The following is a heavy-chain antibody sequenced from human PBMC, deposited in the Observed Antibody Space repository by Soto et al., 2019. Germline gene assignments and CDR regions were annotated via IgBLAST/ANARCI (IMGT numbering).Heavy chain of an antibody. CDR1: GGSISSSSYY. CDR2: IYYSGST. V-gene: IGHV4-39*01. D-gene: IGHD4-17*01. J-gene: IGHJ4*02. CDR3: ARRDYGDYYFYY. Sequence: PSETLSLTCTVSGGSISSSSYYWGWIRQPPGKGLEWIGSIYYSGSTYYNPSLKSRVTISVDTSKNQFSLKLSSVTAADTAVYHCARRDYGDYYFYYWGQGTLVTVSS.